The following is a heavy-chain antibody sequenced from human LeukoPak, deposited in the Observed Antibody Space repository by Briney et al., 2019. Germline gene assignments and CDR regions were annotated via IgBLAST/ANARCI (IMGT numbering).Heavy chain of an antibody. Sequence: PGRSLRLSCAASGFTFSSYAMHWVRQAPGKGLEWVAVISYDGSNKYYADSVKGRFTISRDNSKNTLYLQMNSLRVEDTALYYCARGHGNIPFEFWGRGTLVTVSS. D-gene: IGHD1/OR15-1a*01. CDR2: ISYDGSNK. CDR1: GFTFSSYA. V-gene: IGHV3-30*04. CDR3: ARGHGNIPFEF. J-gene: IGHJ2*01.